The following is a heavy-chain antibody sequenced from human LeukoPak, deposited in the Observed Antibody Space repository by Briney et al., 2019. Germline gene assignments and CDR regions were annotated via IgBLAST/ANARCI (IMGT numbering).Heavy chain of an antibody. CDR2: IYYSGST. CDR3: ARGLAPYYFDY. J-gene: IGHJ4*02. V-gene: IGHV4-59*01. Sequence: SETLSLTCTVSGGSISSYYWSWIRQPPGKGLEWIGYIYYSGSTNYNPSLRSRVTISVDTSKNQFSLKLSSVTAADTAVYYCARGLAPYYFDYWGQGTLVTVSS. CDR1: GGSISSYY.